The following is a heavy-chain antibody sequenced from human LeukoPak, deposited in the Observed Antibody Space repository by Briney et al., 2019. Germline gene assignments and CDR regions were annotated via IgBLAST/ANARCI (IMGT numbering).Heavy chain of an antibody. J-gene: IGHJ6*03. D-gene: IGHD6-19*01. Sequence: ASVKVSCKASGYTFTSSDINWVRQATGQGLEWMGWMNPNSGNIGYTEKFQGRISMTMDTSISTAYMELSSLTSEDTAVYYCARQWLVQYTPQYMDVWGKETTVTISS. V-gene: IGHV1-8*01. CDR1: GYTFTSSD. CDR3: ARQWLVQYTPQYMDV. CDR2: MNPNSGNI.